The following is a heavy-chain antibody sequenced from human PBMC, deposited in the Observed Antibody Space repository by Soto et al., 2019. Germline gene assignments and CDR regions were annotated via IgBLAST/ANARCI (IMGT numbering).Heavy chain of an antibody. Sequence: QVQLVQSGAEVKKPGSSVRLSCTASGDTFSFYTLSWVRQAPGQGPEWMGRIIPMVGMADYPQKFQGRVTISAAKSTSTAYLVLSSLRSDDTAVYFCATNYGSGSTHFDYWGQGTLVTVS. J-gene: IGHJ4*02. D-gene: IGHD3-10*01. CDR1: GDTFSFYT. CDR3: ATNYGSGSTHFDY. V-gene: IGHV1-69*02. CDR2: IIPMVGMA.